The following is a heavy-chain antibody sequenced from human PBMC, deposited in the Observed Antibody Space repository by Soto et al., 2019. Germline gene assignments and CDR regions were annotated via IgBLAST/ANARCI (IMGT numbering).Heavy chain of an antibody. V-gene: IGHV4-34*01. Sequence: SETLSLTCAVYGGSFSGYYWSWIRQPPGKGLEWIGEINHSGSTNYNPSLKSRVTISVDTSKNQFSLKLSSVTAADTAVYYCAARLADNSGYDPRPFDYWGQGTLVTV. CDR1: GGSFSGYY. CDR3: AARLADNSGYDPRPFDY. CDR2: INHSGST. D-gene: IGHD5-12*01. J-gene: IGHJ4*02.